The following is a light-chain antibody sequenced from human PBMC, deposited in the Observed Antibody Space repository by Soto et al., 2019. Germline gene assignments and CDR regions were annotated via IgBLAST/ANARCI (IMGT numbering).Light chain of an antibody. CDR1: QSISTY. CDR2: GAS. V-gene: IGKV1-39*01. J-gene: IGKJ1*01. CDR3: QQKYRLPRT. Sequence: QMTQSPSSLSASVGYRFTITCRASQSISTYLNWYQHKPGKAPKVLINGASRLHTGVPSRFSGSGSGTDFTLTISSLQPEDFATYFCQQKYRLPRTFGQGTTGDIK.